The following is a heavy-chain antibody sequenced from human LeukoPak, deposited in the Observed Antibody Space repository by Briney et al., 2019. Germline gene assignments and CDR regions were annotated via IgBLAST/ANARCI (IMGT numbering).Heavy chain of an antibody. CDR2: ISSSSSTI. Sequence: GGSLRLSCTASGFTFSSYSMNWVRQAPGKWLEWVSYISSSSSTIYYADSVKGRFTISRDNAKNSLYLQMNSLRAEDTAVYYCARSVSPFAFDIWGQGTMVTVSS. V-gene: IGHV3-48*01. CDR1: GFTFSSYS. J-gene: IGHJ3*02. CDR3: ARSVSPFAFDI.